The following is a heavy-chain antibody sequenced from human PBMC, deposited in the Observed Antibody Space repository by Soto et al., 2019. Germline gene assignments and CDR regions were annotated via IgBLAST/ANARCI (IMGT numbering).Heavy chain of an antibody. CDR3: ARGYCSGGSCYVQYYYYGMDV. D-gene: IGHD2-15*01. CDR1: GGTFSSYA. Sequence: QVQLVQSGAEVKKPGSSVKVSCKASGGTFSSYAISWVRQAPGQGLEWMGGIIPIFGTANYAQKFQGRVTITADESTSTAYMELSSLRSEDTAVYYCARGYCSGGSCYVQYYYYGMDVWGQGTTVTVSS. J-gene: IGHJ6*02. CDR2: IIPIFGTA. V-gene: IGHV1-69*12.